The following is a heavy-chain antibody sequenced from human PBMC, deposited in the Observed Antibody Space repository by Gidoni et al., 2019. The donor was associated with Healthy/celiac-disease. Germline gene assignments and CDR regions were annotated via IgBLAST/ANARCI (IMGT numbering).Heavy chain of an antibody. CDR1: GFTFSSYS. J-gene: IGHJ6*02. V-gene: IGHV3-48*01. D-gene: IGHD5-12*01. Sequence: EVQLVESGGGLVQPGGSLRLSCAASGFTFSSYSMNWVRQAPGKGLEWVSYISSSSSTIYYADSVKGRFTISRDNAKNSLYLQMNSLRAEDTAVYYCAREVGPGEVATTPHYYYYGMDVWGQGTTVTVSS. CDR3: AREVGPGEVATTPHYYYYGMDV. CDR2: ISSSSSTI.